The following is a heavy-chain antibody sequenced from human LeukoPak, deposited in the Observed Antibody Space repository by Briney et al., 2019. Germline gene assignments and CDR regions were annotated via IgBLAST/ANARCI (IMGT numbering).Heavy chain of an antibody. J-gene: IGHJ5*02. CDR1: GGYISSSSYY. V-gene: IGHV4-39*07. D-gene: IGHD3-10*01. Sequence: PSETLSLTCTVSGGYISSSSYYWGWIRQPPGKGLEWIGSIYYSGSTYYNPSLKSRVTISVDTSKNQFSLKLSSVTAADTAVYYCARVRVRGVKSPNWFDPWGQGTLVTVSS. CDR3: ARVRVRGVKSPNWFDP. CDR2: IYYSGST.